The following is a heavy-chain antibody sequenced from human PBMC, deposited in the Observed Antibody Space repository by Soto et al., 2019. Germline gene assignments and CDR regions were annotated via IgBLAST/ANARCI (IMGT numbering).Heavy chain of an antibody. V-gene: IGHV3-15*01. CDR1: GFMFSSAW. CDR2: IKSKRDGGTT. D-gene: IGHD1-1*01. CDR3: VEGWNDF. J-gene: IGHJ4*02. Sequence: HLVESGGDLVEPGGSLRLSCAASGFMFSSAWMSWVRQTPGKGLERVGRIKSKRDGGTTDYAPPVKGRFVISRDDSKNPLYLQMSSLKTVDTAVYYCVEGWNDFWGQGTLVAVSS.